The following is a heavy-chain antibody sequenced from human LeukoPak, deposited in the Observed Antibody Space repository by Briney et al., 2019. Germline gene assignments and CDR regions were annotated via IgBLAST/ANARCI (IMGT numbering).Heavy chain of an antibody. D-gene: IGHD6-19*01. Sequence: GGSLRLSCAASGFTVSSNYMSWVRQAPGKGLEWVSVIYSGGSTYYADSVKGRFTISRDNAKNSLYLQMNSLRAEDTALYYCAKNLHPRYSSGWSTEYYFDYWGQGTLVTVSS. CDR1: GFTVSSNY. V-gene: IGHV3-53*05. J-gene: IGHJ4*02. CDR3: AKNLHPRYSSGWSTEYYFDY. CDR2: IYSGGST.